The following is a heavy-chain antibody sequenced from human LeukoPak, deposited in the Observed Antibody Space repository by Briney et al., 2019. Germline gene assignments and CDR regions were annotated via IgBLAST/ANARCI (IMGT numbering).Heavy chain of an antibody. J-gene: IGHJ3*02. CDR1: GFTFSSYS. Sequence: KSGGSLRLSCAASGFTFSSYSMNWVRQAPGKGLEWVSSISSSSSYIYYADSVKGRFTISRDNAKNSLYLQMNSLRAEDTAVYYCAREGLRYFDWIPHAFDIWGQGTMVTVSS. V-gene: IGHV3-21*01. D-gene: IGHD3-9*01. CDR2: ISSSSSYI. CDR3: AREGLRYFDWIPHAFDI.